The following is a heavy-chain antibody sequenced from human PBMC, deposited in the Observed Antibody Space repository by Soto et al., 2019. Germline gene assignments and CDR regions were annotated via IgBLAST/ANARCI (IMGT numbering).Heavy chain of an antibody. CDR3: ATGGPIVAAGNNVYLYNAMDV. CDR2: INPNSGDT. Sequence: ASVKVSCKASGYTFTGYYVHWVRQAPGQGLEWMGWINPNSGDTYLAQRFQGRVTINRDTSIGTAYMELRGLTSDDTADYYCATGGPIVAAGNNVYLYNAMDVWGQGTTVTVSS. J-gene: IGHJ6*02. V-gene: IGHV1-2*02. D-gene: IGHD6-13*01. CDR1: GYTFTGYY.